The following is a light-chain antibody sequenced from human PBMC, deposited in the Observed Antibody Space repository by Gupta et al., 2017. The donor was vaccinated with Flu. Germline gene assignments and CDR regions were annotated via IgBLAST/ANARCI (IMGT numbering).Light chain of an antibody. Sequence: QSALTQPASVSGSPGQSITISCTGTITDNGGYNYVSWYQQHPGKAPKLIIFEVSNRPSGVSNRFSGSKSGNTASLIISGLQAEDEADYYCSSYGNSNTVVVFGGGTKLTVL. CDR2: EVS. J-gene: IGLJ2*01. CDR1: ITDNGGYNY. CDR3: SSYGNSNTVVV. V-gene: IGLV2-14*01.